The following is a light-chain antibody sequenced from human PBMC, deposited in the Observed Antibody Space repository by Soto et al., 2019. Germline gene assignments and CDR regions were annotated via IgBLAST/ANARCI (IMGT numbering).Light chain of an antibody. J-gene: IGLJ1*01. CDR1: SSNIGSNT. Sequence: QSVLTQPPSASGTTGQRVTISCSGRSSNIGSNTVNWYQQLPGTAPKLLFYSNNQRPSGVPDRFSGSKSGTSASLAISGLQSEDEADYYCATWDDSLNGYVFGTGTKVTVL. V-gene: IGLV1-44*01. CDR2: SNN. CDR3: ATWDDSLNGYV.